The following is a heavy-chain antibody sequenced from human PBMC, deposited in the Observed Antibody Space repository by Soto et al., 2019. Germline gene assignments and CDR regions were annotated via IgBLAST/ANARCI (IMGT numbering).Heavy chain of an antibody. V-gene: IGHV4-39*01. J-gene: IGHJ5*02. D-gene: IGHD1-26*01. CDR3: ARQSPDYLGSVGWFDP. Sequence: ETXSLTCPVFGGAVGMGDYIWVWIRQPPGKGLEWIGSIYYSGTTYYNPSLKSRVTISVDTSKNQFSLKLRSVTAADTAVYYCARQSPDYLGSVGWFDPWGQGNLVTVSS. CDR1: GGAVGMGDYI. CDR2: IYYSGTT.